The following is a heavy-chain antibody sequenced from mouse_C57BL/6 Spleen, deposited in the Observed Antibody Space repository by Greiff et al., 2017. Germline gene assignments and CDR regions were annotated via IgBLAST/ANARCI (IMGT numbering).Heavy chain of an antibody. CDR1: GYTFTSYW. D-gene: IGHD1-1*01. J-gene: IGHJ2*01. CDR3: ARKIITTPLLDY. V-gene: IGHV1-50*01. Sequence: QVQLKQPGAELVKPGASVKLSCKASGYTFTSYWMQWVKQRPGQGLEWIGEIYPSDSYTHYNQKFKGKATLNVDTSSSTAYMQLGSLTSEDSAVYYCARKIITTPLLDYWGQGTTLTVSS. CDR2: IYPSDSYT.